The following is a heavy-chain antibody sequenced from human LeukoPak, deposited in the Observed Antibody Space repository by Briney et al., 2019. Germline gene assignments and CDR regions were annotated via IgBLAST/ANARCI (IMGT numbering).Heavy chain of an antibody. CDR3: EHKYQLLQQPAGGRRLWFDP. V-gene: IGHV2-5*02. CDR2: IYWDDDK. J-gene: IGHJ5*02. Sequence: SGPTLVKPTQAPTPTSTFSGFSLSTSGVGVGLSRQPPGKALEGLALIYWDDDKRYSPSLKSKLTITKDTSKNQVVLTMTNMDPVHTSTHNCEHKYQLLQQPAGGRRLWFDPWGQGTLVTVSS. D-gene: IGHD6-13*01. CDR1: GFSLSTSGVG.